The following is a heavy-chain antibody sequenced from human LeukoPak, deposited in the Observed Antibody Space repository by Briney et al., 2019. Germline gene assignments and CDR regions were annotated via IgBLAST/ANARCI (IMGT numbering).Heavy chain of an antibody. J-gene: IGHJ6*04. CDR3: AELGITMIGGV. CDR2: ISSSGSTI. CDR1: GFTFSIYE. D-gene: IGHD3-10*02. Sequence: PGGSLRLSCAASGFTFSIYEMNWVRQAPGKGLEWASYISSSGSTIYYADSVKGRFTISRDNAKNSLYLQMNSLRAEDTAVYYCAELGITMIGGVWGKGTTVTISS. V-gene: IGHV3-48*03.